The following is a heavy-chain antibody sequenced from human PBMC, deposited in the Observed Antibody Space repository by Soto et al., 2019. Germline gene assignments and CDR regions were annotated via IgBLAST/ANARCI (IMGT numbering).Heavy chain of an antibody. CDR2: IIPILGIA. J-gene: IGHJ4*02. Sequence: QVQLVQSGAEVKKPGSSVKVSCKASGGTFSSYTISWVRQAPGQGLEWMGRIIPILGIANYAQKFQGRVTITADKYKSTAYMELNSLRSEDAAVYYCARDLDDILTRFGYWGQGTLVTVSS. CDR1: GGTFSSYT. D-gene: IGHD3-9*01. CDR3: ARDLDDILTRFGY. V-gene: IGHV1-69*08.